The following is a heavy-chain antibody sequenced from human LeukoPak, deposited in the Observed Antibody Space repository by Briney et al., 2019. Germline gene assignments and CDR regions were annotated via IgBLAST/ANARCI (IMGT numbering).Heavy chain of an antibody. Sequence: ASVKVSCKASGGTFSSYAISWVRQAPGQGLEWMGRIIPIFGTANYAQKFQGRDTITTDESTSTAYMELSSLRSEDTAVYYCASHHYYYYYYMDVWGKGTTVTVSS. CDR2: IIPIFGTA. CDR3: ASHHYYYYYYMDV. CDR1: GGTFSSYA. V-gene: IGHV1-69*05. J-gene: IGHJ6*03.